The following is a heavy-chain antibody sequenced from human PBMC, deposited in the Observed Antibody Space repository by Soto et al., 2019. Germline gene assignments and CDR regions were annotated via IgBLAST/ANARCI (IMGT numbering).Heavy chain of an antibody. Sequence: PGGSLRLSCAASGFTFSSYAMSWVRQAPGKGLEWVSAISGSGGSTYYADSVKGRFTISRDNSKNTLYLQMNSLRAEDTAVYYCAKQIAVAGTRLWAHDYWGQGTLVTVSS. CDR1: GFTFSSYA. CDR2: ISGSGGST. CDR3: AKQIAVAGTRLWAHDY. V-gene: IGHV3-23*01. D-gene: IGHD6-19*01. J-gene: IGHJ4*02.